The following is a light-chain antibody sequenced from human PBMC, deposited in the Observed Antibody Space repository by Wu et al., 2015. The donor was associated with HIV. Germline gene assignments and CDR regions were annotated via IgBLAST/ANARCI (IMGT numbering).Light chain of an antibody. CDR1: QSISSW. V-gene: IGKV1-5*01. Sequence: DIQMTQSPSTLSASVGDRVTITCRASQSISSWLAWYQKKPGKAPELLIYATSSLQSGVPSRFSGSGSGTDFTLTISSLQPEDFATYYCQQLNSYLLTFGGGTKVEIK. J-gene: IGKJ4*01. CDR3: QQLNSYLLT. CDR2: ATS.